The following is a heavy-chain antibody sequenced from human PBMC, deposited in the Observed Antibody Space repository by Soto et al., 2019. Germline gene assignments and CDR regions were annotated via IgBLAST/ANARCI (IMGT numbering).Heavy chain of an antibody. CDR1: GFTFSNFA. D-gene: IGHD3-22*01. V-gene: IGHV3-30-3*01. CDR3: AKDLPPPPYYYDSSPDAFEI. CDR2: TSYDGNNK. J-gene: IGHJ3*02. Sequence: LRLSCAASGFTFSNFAMHWVRQAPGKGLEWVAVTSYDGNNKDYADSVKGRFTISRDNSKNTLFLQVNSLRAEDTAVYYCAKDLPPPPYYYDSSPDAFEIWGQGTMVTVS.